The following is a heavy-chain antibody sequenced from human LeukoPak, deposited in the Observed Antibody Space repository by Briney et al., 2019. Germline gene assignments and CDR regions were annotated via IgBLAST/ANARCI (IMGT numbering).Heavy chain of an antibody. V-gene: IGHV1-2*02. CDR3: ARNHYYGSGSYYSPLER. D-gene: IGHD3-10*01. J-gene: IGHJ4*02. Sequence: GASVKVSCKASGYTFTGYYMHWVRQAPGQGLEWMGWINPNSGGTNYAQKFQGRVTTTRDTSISTAYMELSRLRSDDTAVYYCARNHYYGSGSYYSPLERWGQGTLVTVSS. CDR1: GYTFTGYY. CDR2: INPNSGGT.